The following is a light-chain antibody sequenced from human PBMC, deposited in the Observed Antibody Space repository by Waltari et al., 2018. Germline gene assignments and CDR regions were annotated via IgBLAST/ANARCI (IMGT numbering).Light chain of an antibody. J-gene: IGLJ1*01. CDR2: EVS. Sequence: QSALTQPASVSGSPGQSITISCTGTSSDVGSSNLVPWYQQPPGQAPKLMIYEVSRRPSGVSNRFSGSKSGNTASLTISGLQAEDEADYYCCSYAGSSTLVFGTGTKVTVL. V-gene: IGLV2-23*02. CDR1: SSDVGSSNL. CDR3: CSYAGSSTLV.